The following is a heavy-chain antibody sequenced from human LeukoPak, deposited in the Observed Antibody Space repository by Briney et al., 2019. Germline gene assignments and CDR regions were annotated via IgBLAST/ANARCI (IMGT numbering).Heavy chain of an antibody. CDR1: GGSISSGDYY. CDR2: TYYSGST. CDR3: ARPYYYDSRIDP. J-gene: IGHJ5*02. D-gene: IGHD3-22*01. Sequence: SQTLSLTCTVSGGSISSGDYYWSWIRQSPGKGLEWIGYTYYSGSTYYNPSLKSRVTISVDTSKNQFPLKLSSVTAADTAVYYCARPYYYDSRIDPWGQGTPVTVSS. V-gene: IGHV4-30-4*01.